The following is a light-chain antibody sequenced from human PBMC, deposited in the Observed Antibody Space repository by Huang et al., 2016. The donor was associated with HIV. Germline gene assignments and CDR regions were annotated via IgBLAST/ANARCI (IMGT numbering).Light chain of an antibody. J-gene: IGKJ3*01. CDR1: QIVRSH. V-gene: IGKV3-15*01. CDR3: QQYNDFRST. Sequence: ETVMTQSPVTLSVSPGDRASLSCSSSQIVRSHLSWYQQKPGQAPRLLIYAASTRATGVPASFSGSGAGTEFTLTISTLQSEDSAVYYCQQYNDFRSTFGPGTRVEIK. CDR2: AAS.